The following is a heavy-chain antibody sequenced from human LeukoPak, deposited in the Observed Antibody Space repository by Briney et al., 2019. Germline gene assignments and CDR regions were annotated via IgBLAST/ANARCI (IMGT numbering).Heavy chain of an antibody. CDR3: ARWGAYYDILTGPTFDY. CDR1: GGSISSYY. CDR2: IYYSGST. Sequence: PPETLSLTCTVSGGSISSYYWSWIRQPPGKGLEWIGYIYYSGSTNYNPSLKSRVTISVDTSKNQFSLKLSSVTAADTAVYYCARWGAYYDILTGPTFDYWGQGTLVTVSS. J-gene: IGHJ4*02. V-gene: IGHV4-59*08. D-gene: IGHD3-9*01.